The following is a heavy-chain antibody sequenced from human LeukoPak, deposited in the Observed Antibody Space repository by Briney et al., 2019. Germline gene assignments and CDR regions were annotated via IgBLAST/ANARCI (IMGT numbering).Heavy chain of an antibody. CDR3: ARHYEYSSSWYGYYYYYMDV. D-gene: IGHD6-13*01. Sequence: SETLSLTCDVSGFSISSGYYWGWIRQPPGKGLEWIGSMFHRGNLDYNPSLRSRVTISTDTSKNQFSLKLSSVTAADTAVYYCARHYEYSSSWYGYYYYYMDVWGKGTTVTVSS. CDR1: GFSISSGYY. J-gene: IGHJ6*03. V-gene: IGHV4-38-2*01. CDR2: MFHRGNL.